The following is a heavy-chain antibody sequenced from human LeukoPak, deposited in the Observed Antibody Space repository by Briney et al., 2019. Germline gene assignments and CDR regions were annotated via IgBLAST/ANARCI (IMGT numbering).Heavy chain of an antibody. CDR2: IYSGGST. Sequence: GGSLRLSCAASGFTVGSNYMSWVRQAPGKGLEWVSVIYSGGSTYYADSVKGRFTTSRDNSKNTLYLQMNSLRAEDTAVYYCARDDLARYYDSSGYSDWGQGTLVTVSS. CDR1: GFTVGSNY. D-gene: IGHD3-22*01. V-gene: IGHV3-53*01. CDR3: ARDDLARYYDSSGYSD. J-gene: IGHJ4*02.